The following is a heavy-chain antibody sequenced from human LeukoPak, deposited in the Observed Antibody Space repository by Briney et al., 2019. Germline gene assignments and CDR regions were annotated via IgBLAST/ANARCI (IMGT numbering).Heavy chain of an antibody. Sequence: GGSLRLSCAASGFTFSSYWMSWVRQAPGKGLEWVANIKQDGSEKYYVDSVKGRFTISRDNAKNSLYLQMNSLRAEDTALYYCAKDNGFSSSGDAFDIWGQGTMVTVSS. V-gene: IGHV3-7*03. CDR2: IKQDGSEK. CDR3: AKDNGFSSSGDAFDI. CDR1: GFTFSSYW. J-gene: IGHJ3*02. D-gene: IGHD6-13*01.